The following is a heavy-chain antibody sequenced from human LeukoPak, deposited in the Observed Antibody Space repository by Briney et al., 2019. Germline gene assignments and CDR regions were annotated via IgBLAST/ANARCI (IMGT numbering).Heavy chain of an antibody. Sequence: SETLSLTCTVSGGSISSYYWSWIRQPPGKGLEWIGYIYYSGSTNYNPSLKSRVTISVDTSKNQFSLKLSSVTAEDTAVYYCARVGATMPGYWGQGTLVTVSS. CDR2: IYYSGST. CDR3: ARVGATMPGY. CDR1: GGSISSYY. J-gene: IGHJ4*02. D-gene: IGHD1-26*01. V-gene: IGHV4-59*01.